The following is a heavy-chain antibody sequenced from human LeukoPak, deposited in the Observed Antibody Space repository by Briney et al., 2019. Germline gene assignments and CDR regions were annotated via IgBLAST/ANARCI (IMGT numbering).Heavy chain of an antibody. Sequence: PGGSLRLSCAASGFTFSSYSMNWVRQAPGKGLEWVSSISSSSSHIYYADSVKGRFTMSRDNAKNSLYLQMNSLRADGTAVYYCARVLEAASFDYWGQGSPVTVSS. CDR2: ISSSSSHI. CDR1: GFTFSSYS. D-gene: IGHD6-13*01. CDR3: ARVLEAASFDY. J-gene: IGHJ4*02. V-gene: IGHV3-21*01.